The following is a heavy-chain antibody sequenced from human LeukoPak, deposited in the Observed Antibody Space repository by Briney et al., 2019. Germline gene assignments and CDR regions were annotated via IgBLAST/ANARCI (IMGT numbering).Heavy chain of an antibody. V-gene: IGHV1-69*13. J-gene: IGHJ4*02. CDR1: GYTFTSYA. CDR2: IIPIFGTA. D-gene: IGHD3-22*01. Sequence: ASVKVSCKASGYTFTSYAISWVRQAPGQGLEWMGGIIPIFGTANYAQKFQGRVTITADESTSTAYMELSSLRSEDTAVYYCARGEGYYYDSSGYCWGQGTLVTVSS. CDR3: ARGEGYYYDSSGYC.